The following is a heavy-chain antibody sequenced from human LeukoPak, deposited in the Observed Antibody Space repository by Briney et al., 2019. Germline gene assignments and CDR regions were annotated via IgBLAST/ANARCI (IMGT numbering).Heavy chain of an antibody. CDR3: AKGQSSSWFYEYFQD. D-gene: IGHD6-13*01. Sequence: GGSLRLSCAASGFTFSSYWMSWVRQAPGKGLEWVANIKQDGSEKYYVDSVKGRFTISRDNSKNTLHLQMNSLRAEDTAVYYCAKGQSSSWFYEYFQDWGQGTLVTVSS. CDR1: GFTFSSYW. J-gene: IGHJ1*01. CDR2: IKQDGSEK. V-gene: IGHV3-7*03.